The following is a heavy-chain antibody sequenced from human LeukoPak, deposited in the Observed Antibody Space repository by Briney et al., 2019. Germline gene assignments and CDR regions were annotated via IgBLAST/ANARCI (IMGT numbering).Heavy chain of an antibody. V-gene: IGHV3-23*01. CDR1: GFTFSSYG. J-gene: IGHJ4*02. CDR3: AKYRTTSAPPRNFDY. Sequence: GGSLRLSCAASGFTFSSYGMHWVRQAPGKGLEWVSVIGGDSGGIQYADSVKGRFTISRDNSKNALYLQMSSLRADDTAVYYCAKYRTTSAPPRNFDYWGQGTLVTVSS. CDR2: IGGDSGGI. D-gene: IGHD1-14*01.